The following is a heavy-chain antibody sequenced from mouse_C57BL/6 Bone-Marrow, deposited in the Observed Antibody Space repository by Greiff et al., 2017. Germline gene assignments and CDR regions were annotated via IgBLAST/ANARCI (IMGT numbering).Heavy chain of an antibody. Sequence: EVQLQQSGAELVKPGASVKLSCTASGFNIKDYYMHWVKQRTEQGLEWIGRIDPVDGETKYAPKFQGTATITADTSSNTAYLQLSSLTTEDTAVYYCARRGYGNYFYWYFDVWGTGTTVTVSS. J-gene: IGHJ1*03. CDR3: ARRGYGNYFYWYFDV. CDR2: IDPVDGET. D-gene: IGHD2-10*02. CDR1: GFNIKDYY. V-gene: IGHV14-2*01.